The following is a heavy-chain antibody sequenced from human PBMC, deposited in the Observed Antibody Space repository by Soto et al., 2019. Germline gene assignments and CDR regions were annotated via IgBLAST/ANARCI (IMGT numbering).Heavy chain of an antibody. D-gene: IGHD5-12*01. J-gene: IGHJ4*02. CDR2: IFHTGST. Sequence: SETLSLTCNVSGGSISGYYWSWIRQAPGKGLQWIGYIFHTGSTSYNPSLRSRVTISVDTSKNQFSLNMNSVTAADTAVYYCAKVRGYASGWRYFDYWGQGTLVTVSA. V-gene: IGHV4-59*01. CDR3: AKVRGYASGWRYFDY. CDR1: GGSISGYY.